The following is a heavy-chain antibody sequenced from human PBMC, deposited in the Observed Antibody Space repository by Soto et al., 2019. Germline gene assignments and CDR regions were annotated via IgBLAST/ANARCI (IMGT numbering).Heavy chain of an antibody. V-gene: IGHV3-23*01. Sequence: EVQLLESGGGLVQPGGSLRLSCAASGFTFSSYAMTWVRQAPGKGLEWVSSISGSAGSTHYTDSVKGRFTISRDNPKNTLYLQMNMLRAEDTAVYYCARQDGDFRFDYWGKGTLVTVSS. D-gene: IGHD4-17*01. CDR3: ARQDGDFRFDY. CDR1: GFTFSSYA. CDR2: ISGSAGST. J-gene: IGHJ4*02.